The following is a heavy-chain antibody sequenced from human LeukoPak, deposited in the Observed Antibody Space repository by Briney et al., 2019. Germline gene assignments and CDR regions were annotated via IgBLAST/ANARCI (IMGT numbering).Heavy chain of an antibody. Sequence: PGGSLRLSCAASGFTFSSYWMSWLRQAPGKGLEWVANINQDGSERHYADSVEGRFVISRDNDKNSLSLQMNSPRVEDTAVYYCARADSYSWYGSWGQGTLVTVSS. D-gene: IGHD5-12*01. J-gene: IGHJ5*02. CDR2: INQDGSER. CDR1: GFTFSSYW. CDR3: ARADSYSWYGS. V-gene: IGHV3-7*01.